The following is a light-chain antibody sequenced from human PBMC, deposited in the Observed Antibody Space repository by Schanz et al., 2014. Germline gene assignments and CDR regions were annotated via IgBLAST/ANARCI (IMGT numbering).Light chain of an antibody. Sequence: EIVLTQSPGTLSLSPGERATLSCRASQSFSARPLAWYQQKPGQAPRLLIYGASSRATGIPDRFSGSGSGTDFTLTISRLEPEDFAVYYCQQYGSSPYTFGQGTKLEI. V-gene: IGKV3-20*01. CDR2: GAS. CDR3: QQYGSSPYT. CDR1: QSFSARP. J-gene: IGKJ2*01.